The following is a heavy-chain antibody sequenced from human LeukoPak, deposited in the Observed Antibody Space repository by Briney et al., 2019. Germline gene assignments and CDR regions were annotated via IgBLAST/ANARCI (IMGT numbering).Heavy chain of an antibody. V-gene: IGHV4-39*07. CDR1: GGSISSSSYY. D-gene: IGHD3-10*01. CDR3: ASSGYYYGSGIFPAYYYYYMDV. J-gene: IGHJ6*03. CDR2: IYYSGST. Sequence: PSETLSLTCTVSGGSISSSSYYWGWIRQPPGKGLEWLGTIYYSGSTNYNPSLKSRVTISVDTSKNQFSLKLSSVTAADTAVYYCASSGYYYGSGIFPAYYYYYMDVWGKGTTVTISS.